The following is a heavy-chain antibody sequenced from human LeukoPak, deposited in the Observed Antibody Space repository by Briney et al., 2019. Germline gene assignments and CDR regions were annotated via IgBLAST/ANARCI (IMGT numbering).Heavy chain of an antibody. CDR2: IFGSGGST. Sequence: GGSLRLSCAASGFTFSSYAMYWVRQAPGKGLEWVSGIFGSGGSTHYADSVKGRFTISRDNSKNTVYLQMNSLRAEDTAVYYCAKTTTGYSSGRFPGWPVDCWGQGTLVTVSS. D-gene: IGHD6-19*01. V-gene: IGHV3-23*01. CDR1: GFTFSSYA. CDR3: AKTTTGYSSGRFPGWPVDC. J-gene: IGHJ4*02.